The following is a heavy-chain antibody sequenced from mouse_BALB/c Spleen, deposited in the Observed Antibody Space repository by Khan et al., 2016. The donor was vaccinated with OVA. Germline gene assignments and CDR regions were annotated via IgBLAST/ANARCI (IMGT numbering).Heavy chain of an antibody. CDR1: GFTFSYYR. J-gene: IGHJ2*01. D-gene: IGHD1-1*01. V-gene: IGHV13-2*02. CDR2: ITVKSDNSGA. Sequence: VQLVETGGGLVRPGNSLKLSCVTSGFTFSYYRMHWLRQFPGKRLEWIAVITVKSDNSGANYTESVKGRFTISRDDSKSSVYLQMNRLREEDTATYYCSRGGYYYGTPFDYWGQGTTLTVSS. CDR3: SRGGYYYGTPFDY.